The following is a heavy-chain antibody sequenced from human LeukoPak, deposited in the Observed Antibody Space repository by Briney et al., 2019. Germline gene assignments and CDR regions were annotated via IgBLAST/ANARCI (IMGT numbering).Heavy chain of an antibody. CDR2: IYYSGST. Sequence: PSGTLSLTCTVSGGSISSSSYYWGWIRQPPGKGLEWIGSIYYSGSTYYNPSLKSRVTISVDTSKNQFSLKLSSVTAADTAVYYCARARGWSTGYWGQGTLVTVSS. D-gene: IGHD6-19*01. CDR3: ARARGWSTGY. CDR1: GGSISSSSYY. V-gene: IGHV4-39*07. J-gene: IGHJ4*02.